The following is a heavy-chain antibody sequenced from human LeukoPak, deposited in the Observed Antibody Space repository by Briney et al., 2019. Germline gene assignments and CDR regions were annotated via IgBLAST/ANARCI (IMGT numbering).Heavy chain of an antibody. J-gene: IGHJ4*02. Sequence: GASVKVSCTASGGTFSSYAISWVRQAPGQGLEWMGGIIPIFGTANYAQKFQGRVAITADESTSTAYMELSSLRSEDTAVYYCARDVVWDLLAYWGQGTLVTVSS. CDR2: IIPIFGTA. V-gene: IGHV1-69*13. D-gene: IGHD1-26*01. CDR1: GGTFSSYA. CDR3: ARDVVWDLLAY.